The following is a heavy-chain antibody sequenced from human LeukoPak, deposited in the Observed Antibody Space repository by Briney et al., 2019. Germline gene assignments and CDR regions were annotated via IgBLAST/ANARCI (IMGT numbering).Heavy chain of an antibody. CDR1: GFTFSSYS. CDR2: ISSSSSTI. V-gene: IGHV3-48*01. CDR3: AKLESVVVVPAASLVGY. Sequence: GGSLRLSCAASGFTFSSYSMTWVRQAPGKGLEWVSYISSSSSTIYYADSVKGRFTISRDNSKNTLYLQMNSLRAEDTAVYYCAKLESVVVVPAASLVGYWGQGTLVTVSS. J-gene: IGHJ4*02. D-gene: IGHD2-2*01.